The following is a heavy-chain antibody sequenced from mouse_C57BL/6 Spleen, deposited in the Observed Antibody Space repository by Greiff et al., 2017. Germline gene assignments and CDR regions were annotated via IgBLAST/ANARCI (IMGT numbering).Heavy chain of an antibody. CDR1: GFTFSSYS. CDR2: ISSGGSYT. V-gene: IGHV5-6*01. Sequence: EVQVVESGGDLVKPGGSLKLSCAASGFTFSSYSMSWVRQTPDKRLEWVATISSGGSYTYYPDSVKGRFTISRDNAKNTLYLQMSSLKSEDTAMYYCARQDYYAMDDWGQGTSVTVSS. J-gene: IGHJ4*01. CDR3: ARQDYYAMDD.